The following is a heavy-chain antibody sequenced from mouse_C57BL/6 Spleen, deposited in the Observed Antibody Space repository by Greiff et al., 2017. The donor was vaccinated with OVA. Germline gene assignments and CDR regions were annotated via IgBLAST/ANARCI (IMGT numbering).Heavy chain of an antibody. CDR3: TRGSYDYEFDY. J-gene: IGHJ2*01. Sequence: VHLVESGAELVRPGASVTLSCKASGYTFTDYEMHWVKQTPVHGLEWIGAIDPETGGTAYNQKFKGKAILTADKSSSTAYMELRSLTSEDSAVYYCTRGSYDYEFDYWGQGTTLTVSS. CDR1: GYTFTDYE. V-gene: IGHV1-15*01. D-gene: IGHD2-4*01. CDR2: IDPETGGT.